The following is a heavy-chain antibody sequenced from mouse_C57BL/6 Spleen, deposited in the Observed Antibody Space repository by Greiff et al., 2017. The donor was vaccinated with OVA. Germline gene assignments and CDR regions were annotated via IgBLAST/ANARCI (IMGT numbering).Heavy chain of an antibody. CDR2: ISSKSNNYES. Sequence: EVMLVESGGGLVQPKGSLKLSCAASGFSFNTYAMNWVRQAPGKGLEWVARISSKSNNYESSHADSVKDRFTISRDDSESMLYLQMNNLKTEDAAMYYCVSYDDGVFAYWGQGTLVTVSA. D-gene: IGHD2-4*01. CDR3: VSYDDGVFAY. V-gene: IGHV10-1*01. CDR1: GFSFNTYA. J-gene: IGHJ3*01.